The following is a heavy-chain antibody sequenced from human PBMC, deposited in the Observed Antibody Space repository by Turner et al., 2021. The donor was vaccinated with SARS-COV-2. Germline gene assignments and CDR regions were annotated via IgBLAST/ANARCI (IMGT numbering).Heavy chain of an antibody. CDR3: AKTIGSYYDSSGYYQYFDY. J-gene: IGHJ4*02. D-gene: IGHD3-22*01. V-gene: IGHV3-30*18. Sequence: QVQLVESGGGVVQPGRSVRLSCAAAGFAYSTYGMHWVRQAPGKGLEGVALISYDGSNKYYADSGKGRFTISRDNSKNTLYLQMNSLRAEDTAVYYCAKTIGSYYDSSGYYQYFDYWGQGTLVTVSS. CDR1: GFAYSTYG. CDR2: ISYDGSNK.